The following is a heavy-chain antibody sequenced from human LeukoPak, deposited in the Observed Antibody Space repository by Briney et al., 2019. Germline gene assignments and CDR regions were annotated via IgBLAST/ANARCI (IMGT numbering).Heavy chain of an antibody. CDR2: IIPIFGTA. Sequence: ASVKVSCKASGGTFSSYAISWVRQAPGQGLEWMGGIIPIFGTANYAQKFQGRVTITADESTSTAYMEMSSLRSEDTAVYYCARGGSGNLPYYFDHWGQGTLVTVSS. CDR1: GGTFSSYA. J-gene: IGHJ4*02. CDR3: ARGGSGNLPYYFDH. V-gene: IGHV1-69*13. D-gene: IGHD1-1*01.